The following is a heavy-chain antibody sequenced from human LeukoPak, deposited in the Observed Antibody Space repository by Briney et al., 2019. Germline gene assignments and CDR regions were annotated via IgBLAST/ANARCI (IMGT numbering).Heavy chain of an antibody. V-gene: IGHV3-21*01. CDR3: ARDIAAAGTGFDY. Sequence: GGSLRLSCAASGFTFSSYAMNWVRQAPGKGLEWVSSISSSSSYIYYADSVKGRFTISRDNAKNSLYLQMNSLRAEDTAVYYCARDIAAAGTGFDYWGQGTLVSVSS. D-gene: IGHD6-13*01. CDR1: GFTFSSYA. J-gene: IGHJ4*02. CDR2: ISSSSSYI.